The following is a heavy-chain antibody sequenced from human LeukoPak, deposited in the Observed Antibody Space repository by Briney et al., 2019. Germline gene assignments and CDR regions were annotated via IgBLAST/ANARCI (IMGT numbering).Heavy chain of an antibody. D-gene: IGHD3-10*01. CDR1: GFTFSSYW. CDR2: INSDGSST. CDR3: ARDYYTSGSPNDY. Sequence: TGGSLRLSCAASGFTFSSYWMHWVRQAPGKGLLWVSRINSDGSSTNYADSVKGRFTISRDNAKSTLYLQMNSLRAEDTAVYYCARDYYTSGSPNDYWGQGTLVTVSS. J-gene: IGHJ4*02. V-gene: IGHV3-74*01.